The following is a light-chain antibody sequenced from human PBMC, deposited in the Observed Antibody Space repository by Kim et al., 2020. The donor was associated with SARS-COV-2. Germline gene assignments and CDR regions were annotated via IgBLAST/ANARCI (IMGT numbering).Light chain of an antibody. CDR3: NSYGGSNKWV. Sequence: GTSITLACPGTRSDVGGYNYVSRHQQHPGRAPKLMIYEVSKRPSGVPDRFSGSKSGNTASLTVSGLQAEDEADYYCNSYGGSNKWVFGGGTQLTVL. CDR2: EVS. CDR1: RSDVGGYNY. J-gene: IGLJ2*01. V-gene: IGLV2-8*01.